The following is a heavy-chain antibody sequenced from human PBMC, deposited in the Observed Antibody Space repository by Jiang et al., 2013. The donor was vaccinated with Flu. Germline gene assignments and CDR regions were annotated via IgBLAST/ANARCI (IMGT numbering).Heavy chain of an antibody. CDR3: ARGSRLHYYDSSGYSDY. V-gene: IGHV7-4-1*01. J-gene: IGHJ4*02. CDR1: GYTFTSYA. CDR2: INTNTGNP. D-gene: IGHD3-22*01. Sequence: QSGSELKKPGASVKVSCKASGYTFTSYAMNWVRQAPGQGLEWMGWINTNTGNPTYAQGFTGRFVFSLDTSVSTAYLQICSLKAEDTAVYYCARGSRLHYYDSSGYSDYWGQGTLVTVSS.